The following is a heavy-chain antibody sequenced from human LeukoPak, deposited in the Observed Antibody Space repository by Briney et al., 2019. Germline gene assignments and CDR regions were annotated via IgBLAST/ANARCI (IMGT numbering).Heavy chain of an antibody. CDR2: ISFDGSDK. Sequence: TGGSLRLSCAASGFTFSSYWMSWVRQAPGKGLEWVAFISFDGSDKYYADSVKGRFTISRDNSKNTLYLQMNSLKAEDTAVYYCARDQPGTYTLSSTWGQGTLVTVSS. D-gene: IGHD6-19*01. CDR3: ARDQPGTYTLSST. V-gene: IGHV3-30-3*01. CDR1: GFTFSSYW. J-gene: IGHJ5*02.